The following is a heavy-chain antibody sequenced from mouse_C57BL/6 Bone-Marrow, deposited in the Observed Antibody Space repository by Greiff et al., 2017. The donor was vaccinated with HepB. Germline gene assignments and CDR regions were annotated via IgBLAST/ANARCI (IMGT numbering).Heavy chain of an antibody. CDR2: INPSSGYT. D-gene: IGHD1-1*01. CDR3: ASGYYGSSDWFAY. Sequence: QVQLKQSGAELARPGASVKMSCKASGYTFTSYTMHWVKQRPGQGLEWIGYINPSSGYTKYNQKFKDKATLTADKSSSTAYMQLSSLTSEDSAVYYCASGYYGSSDWFAYWGQGTLVTVSA. V-gene: IGHV1-4*01. CDR1: GYTFTSYT. J-gene: IGHJ3*01.